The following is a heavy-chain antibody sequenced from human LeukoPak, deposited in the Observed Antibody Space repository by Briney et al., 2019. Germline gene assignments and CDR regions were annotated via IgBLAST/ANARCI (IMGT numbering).Heavy chain of an antibody. J-gene: IGHJ5*02. D-gene: IGHD4-17*01. CDR2: MNPNSGNT. CDR3: ARDTGGMDGDWVAEGIWFDP. CDR1: GYTFTSYD. V-gene: IGHV1-8*01. Sequence: ASVKVSCKASGYTFTSYDINWVRQATGQGLEWMGWMNPNSGNTGYAQKFQGRVTMTRDTSISTAYMELSRLRSEDTAVYYCARDTGGMDGDWVAEGIWFDPWGQGTLVTVSS.